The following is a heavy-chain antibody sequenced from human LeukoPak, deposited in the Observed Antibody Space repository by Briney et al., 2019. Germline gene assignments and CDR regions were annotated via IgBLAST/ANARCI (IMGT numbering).Heavy chain of an antibody. J-gene: IGHJ3*02. CDR3: AREDGPSDAFDI. V-gene: IGHV4-59*01. Sequence: SSETLSLTCTVSGGSISSYYWSWIRQPPGKGLEWIGYIYYSGSTNYNPSLKSRVTISVDTSKNQFSLKLSSVTAADTAVYYCAREDGPSDAFDIWGQGTKVTVSS. CDR1: GGSISSYY. CDR2: IYYSGST.